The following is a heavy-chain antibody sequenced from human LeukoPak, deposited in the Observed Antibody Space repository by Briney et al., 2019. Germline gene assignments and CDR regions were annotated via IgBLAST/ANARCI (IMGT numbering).Heavy chain of an antibody. J-gene: IGHJ4*02. CDR2: ISAYNGNT. V-gene: IGHV1-18*04. CDR1: GYTFTSYG. CDR3: ARLVVVPAAILPDY. D-gene: IGHD2-2*01. Sequence: ASVKVSCKASGYTFTSYGISWVRQAPGQGLEWMGWISAYNGNTNYAQKLQGRGTMTTDTSTSTAYMELRSLRSDATAVYYCARLVVVPAAILPDYWGQGTLVTVSS.